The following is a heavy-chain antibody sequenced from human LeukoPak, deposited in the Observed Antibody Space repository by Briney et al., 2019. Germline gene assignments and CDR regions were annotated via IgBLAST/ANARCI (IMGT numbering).Heavy chain of an antibody. J-gene: IGHJ4*02. V-gene: IGHV3-23*01. CDR1: GFTFSSYA. D-gene: IGHD3-10*01. Sequence: GGSLRLSCAASGFTFSSYAMSWVRQAPGKGLEWVSTINGGGVNTHYADSVKGRFTISRDNSKNTVYLQMNSLRAEDTAVYYCAGDYCSSGSYWRYWGQGTLVTVSS. CDR2: INGGGVNT. CDR3: AGDYCSSGSYWRY.